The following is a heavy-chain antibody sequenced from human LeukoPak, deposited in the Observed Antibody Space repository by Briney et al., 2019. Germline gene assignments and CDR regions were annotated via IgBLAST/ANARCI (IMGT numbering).Heavy chain of an antibody. V-gene: IGHV3-64*01. Sequence: GGSLRLSCAASGFTFSYYAMHWVRQAPRKGLEYVSAISSDGGSTYYANSVKGRFTISRDNSKNMLYLQMGSLRAEDMAVYYCARWVSTSYDAFDIWGQGTMVTVSS. CDR3: ARWVSTSYDAFDI. CDR1: GFTFSYYA. CDR2: ISSDGGST. J-gene: IGHJ3*02. D-gene: IGHD6-6*01.